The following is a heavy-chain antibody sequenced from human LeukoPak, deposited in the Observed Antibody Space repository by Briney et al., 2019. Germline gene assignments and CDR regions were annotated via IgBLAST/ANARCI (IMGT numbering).Heavy chain of an antibody. CDR2: INHSRST. Sequence: SETLSLTCAVYGGSFSGYYWTWIRQPPGKGLEWIGEINHSRSTNYNPSLKSRVTISVDTSKNQFSLKLSSVTAADTAVYYCARGCSAGTPHNWFDPWGQGTLVAVSS. CDR3: ARGCSAGTPHNWFDP. CDR1: GGSFSGYY. J-gene: IGHJ5*02. D-gene: IGHD6-13*01. V-gene: IGHV4-34*01.